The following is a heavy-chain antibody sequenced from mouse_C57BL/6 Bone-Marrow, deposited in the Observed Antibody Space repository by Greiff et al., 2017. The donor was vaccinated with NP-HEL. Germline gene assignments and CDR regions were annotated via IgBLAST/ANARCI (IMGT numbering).Heavy chain of an antibody. D-gene: IGHD2-4*01. CDR1: GFSFNTYA. CDR2: IRSKSNNYAT. V-gene: IGHV10-1*01. CDR3: VSYDYDGDYYAMDY. Sequence: DVKLVESGGGLVQPKGSLKLSCAASGFSFNTYAMNWVRQAPGKGLEWVARIRSKSNNYATYYADSVKDRFTISRDDSESMLYLQMNNLKTEDTAMYYCVSYDYDGDYYAMDYWGQGTSVTVSS. J-gene: IGHJ4*01.